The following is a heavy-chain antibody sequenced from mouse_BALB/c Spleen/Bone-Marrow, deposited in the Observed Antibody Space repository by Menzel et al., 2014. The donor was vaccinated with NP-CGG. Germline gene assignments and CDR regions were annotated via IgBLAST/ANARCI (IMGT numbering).Heavy chain of an antibody. Sequence: VQLQESGAELVKPGASVKLSCKTSGYTFXNYWIQWVKQRPGRGLGWIGEIFPGTGTTYYNEKFKGKATLTIDTSSSTAYMQLSSLTSEDSAVYFCARHYYGSSDAMDYWGQGTSVTVSS. V-gene: IGHV1S132*01. CDR1: GYTFXNYW. J-gene: IGHJ4*01. D-gene: IGHD1-1*01. CDR2: IFPGTGTT. CDR3: ARHYYGSSDAMDY.